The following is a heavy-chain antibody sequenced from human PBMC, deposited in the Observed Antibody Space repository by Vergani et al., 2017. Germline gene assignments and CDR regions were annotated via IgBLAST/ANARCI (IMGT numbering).Heavy chain of an antibody. Sequence: QVQLVQSGAEVKKPGASVKVSCKASGYTFTGYYMHWVRQAPGQGLEWMGWINPNSGGTNYAQKFQGWVTMTRDTSISTAYMELSRLRSDDTAVYYCARAGGGVVVPAATNXFDPWGQGTLVTVSS. CDR1: GYTFTGYY. CDR2: INPNSGGT. V-gene: IGHV1-2*04. D-gene: IGHD2-2*01. CDR3: ARAGGGVVVPAATNXFDP. J-gene: IGHJ5*02.